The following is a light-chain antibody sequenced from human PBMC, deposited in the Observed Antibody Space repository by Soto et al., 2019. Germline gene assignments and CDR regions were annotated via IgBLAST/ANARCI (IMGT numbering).Light chain of an antibody. CDR2: GAS. Sequence: EIVMTHSPATLSVSPGERASLSCSSSQSVSSNLAWYQQRPGQAPRLLIYGASNRATGIPARFSGSGSGTEFTLTISSLQSEDFAIYYCQQYHNWPPYTFGQGTRLEIK. CDR1: QSVSSN. V-gene: IGKV3-15*01. CDR3: QQYHNWPPYT. J-gene: IGKJ5*01.